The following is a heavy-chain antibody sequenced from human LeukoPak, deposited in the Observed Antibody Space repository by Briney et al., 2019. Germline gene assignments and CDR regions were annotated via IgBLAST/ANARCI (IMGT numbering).Heavy chain of an antibody. V-gene: IGHV3-23*01. Sequence: PGGSLRLSCAASGFTFSSYTISWVRQAPGKGLEWVAAISGSGGRAYYADSVRGRFTISRDNSKNTLYLQMNSLRAEDTAVYYCAKDPIWGSWNDVGALNSWGQGTLVTVSS. D-gene: IGHD1-1*01. CDR3: AKDPIWGSWNDVGALNS. CDR2: ISGSGGRA. J-gene: IGHJ4*02. CDR1: GFTFSSYT.